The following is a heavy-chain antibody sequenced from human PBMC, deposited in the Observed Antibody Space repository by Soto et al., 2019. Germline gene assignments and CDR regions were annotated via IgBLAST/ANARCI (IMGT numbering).Heavy chain of an antibody. CDR2: IWYDGSNK. J-gene: IGHJ6*02. CDR3: ARANPPRHIAAAGHYYYYGMDV. V-gene: IGHV3-33*01. D-gene: IGHD6-13*01. Sequence: GGSLRLSCAASGFTFSSYGMHWVRQAPGKGLEWVAVIWYDGSNKYYADSVKGRFTISRDNSKNTLYLQMNSLRAEDTAVYYCARANPPRHIAAAGHYYYYGMDVWGQGTTVTVSS. CDR1: GFTFSSYG.